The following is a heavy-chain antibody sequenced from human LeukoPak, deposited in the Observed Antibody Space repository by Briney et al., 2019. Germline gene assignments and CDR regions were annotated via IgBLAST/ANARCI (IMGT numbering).Heavy chain of an antibody. CDR2: IYSGGST. CDR1: GFTVSSNY. CDR3: ARDPYYYGSGSSDY. J-gene: IGHJ4*02. Sequence: GGPLRLSCAASGFTVSSNYMSWVRQAPGKGLEWVSVIYSGGSTYYADSVKGRFTISRDNSKNTLYLQMNSLRAEDTAVYYCARDPYYYGSGSSDYWGQGTLVTVSS. D-gene: IGHD3-10*01. V-gene: IGHV3-66*01.